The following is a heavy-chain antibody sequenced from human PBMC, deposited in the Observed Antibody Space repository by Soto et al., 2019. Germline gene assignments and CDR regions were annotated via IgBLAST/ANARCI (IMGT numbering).Heavy chain of an antibody. Sequence: SETLSLTCTVSGGSISSYYWIWIRQPPGKGLEWIGYIYYSGSTNYNPSLKSRVTISVDTSKNQFSLKLSSVTAADTAVYYCARASQLRFLEWDHNWFDPWGQGTLVTVSS. CDR2: IYYSGST. J-gene: IGHJ5*02. CDR1: GGSISSYY. CDR3: ARASQLRFLEWDHNWFDP. D-gene: IGHD3-3*01. V-gene: IGHV4-59*01.